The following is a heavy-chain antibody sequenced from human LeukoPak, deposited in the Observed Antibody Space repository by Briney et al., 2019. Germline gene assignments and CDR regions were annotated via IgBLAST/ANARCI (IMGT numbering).Heavy chain of an antibody. CDR1: RGSFSGYF. CDR2: MNDSGST. V-gene: IGHV4-34*01. Sequence: PSETLSLTCDVYRGSFSGYFWSWIRQTPGKGLEWLGEMNDSGSTNYNPSLKSRVTISVAVSKNQYSLRLTSVTAADTAMYYCARKGFVESTGWRGAFDVWGQGTMVTVSS. D-gene: IGHD2-8*02. J-gene: IGHJ3*01. CDR3: ARKGFVESTGWRGAFDV.